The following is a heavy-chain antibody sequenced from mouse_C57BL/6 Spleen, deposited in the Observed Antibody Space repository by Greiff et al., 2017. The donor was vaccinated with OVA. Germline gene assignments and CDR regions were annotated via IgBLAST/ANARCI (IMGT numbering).Heavy chain of an antibody. Sequence: EVKLMESGGGLVQPGGSLSLSCAASGFTFTDYYMSWVRQPPGKALEWLGFIRNKANGYTTEYSASVKGRFTISRDNSQSILYLQMNALRAEDSATYYCARWGNYDYYARDYWGQGTSVTVSS. CDR2: IRNKANGYTT. CDR1: GFTFTDYY. CDR3: ARWGNYDYYARDY. D-gene: IGHD2-1*01. V-gene: IGHV7-3*01. J-gene: IGHJ4*01.